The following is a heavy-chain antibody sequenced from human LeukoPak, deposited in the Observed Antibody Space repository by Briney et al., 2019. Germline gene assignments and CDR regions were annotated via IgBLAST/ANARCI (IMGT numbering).Heavy chain of an antibody. J-gene: IGHJ4*02. D-gene: IGHD6-13*01. Sequence: SETLSLTCTVSGGSIGSDYWSWIRQPPEKGLEWIGYVSYRGTTNCNPSVESRVTISVDTSKNHFSLKLTSVTAADTAVYYCARGYPYGSNWSIFDLWGQGALVTVSS. V-gene: IGHV4-59*01. CDR2: VSYRGTT. CDR1: GGSIGSDY. CDR3: ARGYPYGSNWSIFDL.